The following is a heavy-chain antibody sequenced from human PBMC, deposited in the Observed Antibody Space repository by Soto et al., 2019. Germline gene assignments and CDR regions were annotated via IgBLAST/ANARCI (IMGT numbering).Heavy chain of an antibody. Sequence: ASVKVSCKASGYTFTSYAMHWVRQAPGQRLEWMGWTNAGNGNTKYSQKFQGRVTITRDTSASTAYMELSSLRSEDTAVYYCARSPMVRGVIPNWFDPWGQGTLVTVSS. CDR2: TNAGNGNT. CDR1: GYTFTSYA. CDR3: ARSPMVRGVIPNWFDP. J-gene: IGHJ5*02. D-gene: IGHD3-10*01. V-gene: IGHV1-3*01.